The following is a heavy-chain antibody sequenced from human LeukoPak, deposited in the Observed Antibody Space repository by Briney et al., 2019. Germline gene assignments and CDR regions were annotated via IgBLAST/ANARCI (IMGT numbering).Heavy chain of an antibody. Sequence: GTSMKVSCRASGGTCSSYATSWVRQATGQGLECMRRIIAILGIANYAQKFQGRVTITADKSTSTAYTQQSRLRSKDTALYYCARSRAGYITFVYWGQGPLVTVSS. V-gene: IGHV1-69*04. D-gene: IGHD5-24*01. CDR3: ARSRAGYITFVY. J-gene: IGHJ4*02. CDR1: GGTCSSYA. CDR2: IIAILGIA.